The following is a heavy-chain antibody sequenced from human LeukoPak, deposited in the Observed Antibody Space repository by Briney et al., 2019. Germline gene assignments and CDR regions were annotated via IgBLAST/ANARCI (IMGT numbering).Heavy chain of an antibody. CDR3: ARQKILDDNYDSSGYYVDQ. CDR2: IYYRGRT. CDR1: NGSIITSSYY. V-gene: IGHV4-39*01. J-gene: IGHJ4*02. D-gene: IGHD3-22*01. Sequence: SETLSPTCTVSNGSIITSSYYWAWIRQPPGKGLEWIGSIYYRGRTYYNPSLKIRVTISADTSKNQFSLNLSSVTASDTAVYYCARQKILDDNYDSSGYYVDQWGQGSLVTVSS.